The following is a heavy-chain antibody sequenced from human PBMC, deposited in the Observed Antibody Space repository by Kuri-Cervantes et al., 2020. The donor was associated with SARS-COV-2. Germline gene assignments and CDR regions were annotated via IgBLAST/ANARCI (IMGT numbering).Heavy chain of an antibody. D-gene: IGHD5-18*01. V-gene: IGHV3-74*01. Sequence: GESLKISCAASGFTFSSYWMHWVRQAPGKGLVWVSRINSDGSSTSYADSVKGRFTISRDSAKNTLYLQMNSLRAEDTAVYYCARVGRYSYGFDYWGQGTLVTVSS. CDR2: INSDGSST. J-gene: IGHJ4*02. CDR1: GFTFSSYW. CDR3: ARVGRYSYGFDY.